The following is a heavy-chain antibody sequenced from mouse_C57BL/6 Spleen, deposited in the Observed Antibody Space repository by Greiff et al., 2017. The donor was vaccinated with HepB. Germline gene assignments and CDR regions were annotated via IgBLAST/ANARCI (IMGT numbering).Heavy chain of an antibody. CDR3: AREGGSSLWFAY. CDR2: ISYDGSN. V-gene: IGHV3-6*01. D-gene: IGHD1-1*01. J-gene: IGHJ3*01. Sequence: ESGPGLVKPSQSLSLTCSVTGYSITSGYYWNWIRQFPGNKLEWMGYISYDGSNNYNPSLKNRISITRDTSKNQFFLKLNSVTTEDTATYYCAREGGSSLWFAYWGQGTLVTVSA. CDR1: GYSITSGYY.